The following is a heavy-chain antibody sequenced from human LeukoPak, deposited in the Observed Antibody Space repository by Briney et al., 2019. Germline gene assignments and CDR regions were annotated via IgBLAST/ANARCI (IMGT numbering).Heavy chain of an antibody. CDR1: GFTFSSYS. J-gene: IGHJ4*02. Sequence: PGGSLRLSCAASGFTFSSYSMNWGRQAPGRGLEWVSSISSSSSYIYYADSVKGRFTISRDNAKNSLYLQMNSLRAEDTAVYYCARGVYDILTGYLTYFDYWGQGTLFTVSS. CDR2: ISSSSSYI. V-gene: IGHV3-21*01. D-gene: IGHD3-9*01. CDR3: ARGVYDILTGYLTYFDY.